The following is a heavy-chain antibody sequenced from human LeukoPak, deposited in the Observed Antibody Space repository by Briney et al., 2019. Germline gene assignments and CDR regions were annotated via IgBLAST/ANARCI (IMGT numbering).Heavy chain of an antibody. CDR2: IPYDGSNK. CDR1: GFTFSSYG. J-gene: IGHJ4*02. CDR3: ACQDGYNLRETYYFDY. D-gene: IGHD5-24*01. Sequence: PGGSLRLSCAASGFTFSSYGMHWVRQAPGKGLQWVAFIPYDGSNKYYADSVKGRFTISRDNSKNTMYLQMNSLRAEDTAVYYCACQDGYNLRETYYFDYWGQGTLVTVSS. V-gene: IGHV3-30*02.